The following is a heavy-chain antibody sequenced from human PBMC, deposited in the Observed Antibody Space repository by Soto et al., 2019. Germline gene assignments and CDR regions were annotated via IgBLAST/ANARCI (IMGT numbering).Heavy chain of an antibody. D-gene: IGHD2-15*01. V-gene: IGHV1-18*01. CDR1: GYTFTSYG. CDR3: ARGRRCSGGSCYSYYYYMDV. Sequence: ASVKVSCKASGYTFTSYGISWVRQAPGQGLEWMGWISAYNGNTNYAQKLQGRVTMTTDTSTSTAYMELRSLRSEDTAVYYCARGRRCSGGSCYSYYYYMDVWGKGTTVTVSS. CDR2: ISAYNGNT. J-gene: IGHJ6*03.